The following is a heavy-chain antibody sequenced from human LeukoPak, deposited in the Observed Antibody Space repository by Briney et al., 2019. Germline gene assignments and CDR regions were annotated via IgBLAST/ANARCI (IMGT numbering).Heavy chain of an antibody. V-gene: IGHV4-59*01. CDR1: GGSISSYY. CDR3: AREEVAVAAGSAFDI. CDR2: IYYTGST. J-gene: IGHJ3*02. D-gene: IGHD6-19*01. Sequence: PSETLSLTCTVSGGSISSYYGSWIRQPPGKGLEWIGYIYYTGSTNYNPSLKSRVTILVDTSKNQFSLKLSSVTAADTAVYYCAREEVAVAAGSAFDIWGQGTMVTVSS.